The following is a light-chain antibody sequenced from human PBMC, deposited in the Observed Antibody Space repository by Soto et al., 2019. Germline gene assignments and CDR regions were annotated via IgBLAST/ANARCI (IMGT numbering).Light chain of an antibody. CDR1: ESISTW. Sequence: DIQMTQSPSTLSASVGDRVTITCRASESISTWLAWYQQKPGKAPNFLFYDASTLQSGVPPRFSGSGSGTEFTLTINSLQPDDFATYYCQQYTSYPFTFGPGTKVDI. CDR3: QQYTSYPFT. CDR2: DAS. V-gene: IGKV1-5*01. J-gene: IGKJ3*01.